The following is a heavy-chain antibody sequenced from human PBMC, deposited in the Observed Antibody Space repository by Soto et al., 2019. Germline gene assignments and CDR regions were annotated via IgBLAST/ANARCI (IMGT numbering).Heavy chain of an antibody. Sequence: WGSLRLSCAASGFTFSSYAMSWVRQAPGKGLEWVSAISGSGGSTYYADSVKGRFTISRDNSKNTLYLQMNSLRAEDTAVYYCAKQGRGVGATALGLTDFDYWGQGTLVTVSS. V-gene: IGHV3-23*01. J-gene: IGHJ4*02. D-gene: IGHD1-26*01. CDR2: ISGSGGST. CDR3: AKQGRGVGATALGLTDFDY. CDR1: GFTFSSYA.